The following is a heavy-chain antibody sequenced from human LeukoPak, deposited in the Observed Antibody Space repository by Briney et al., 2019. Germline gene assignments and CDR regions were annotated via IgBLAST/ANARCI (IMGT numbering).Heavy chain of an antibody. CDR2: FDPEDGET. V-gene: IGHV1-24*01. D-gene: IGHD3-22*01. Sequence: ASVKVSCKVSGYTLTELPMHWVRQAPGKGLEWMGGFDPEDGETIYAQKFQGRVTMTEDTSTDTAYMELSSLRSEDTAVYYCATLYDSSGYYRNFDYWGQGTLVTVSS. CDR3: ATLYDSSGYYRNFDY. CDR1: GYTLTELP. J-gene: IGHJ4*02.